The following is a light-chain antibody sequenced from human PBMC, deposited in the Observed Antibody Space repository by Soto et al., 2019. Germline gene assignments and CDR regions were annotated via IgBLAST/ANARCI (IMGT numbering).Light chain of an antibody. CDR3: QKYNNWPRT. Sequence: IQMSQSHSTLSAYVGESLPITCRASQSISSWLAWYQQNPGKANKLLIYDASSLESGVPSRFSGSGSGTEFTLTISSLQSEEFAVYYCQKYNNWPRTFGQGSKVAI. J-gene: IGKJ1*01. CDR1: QSISSW. CDR2: DAS. V-gene: IGKV1-5*01.